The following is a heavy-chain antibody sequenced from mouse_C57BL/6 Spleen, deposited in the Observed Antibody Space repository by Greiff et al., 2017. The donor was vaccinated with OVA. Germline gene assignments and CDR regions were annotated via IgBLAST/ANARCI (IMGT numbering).Heavy chain of an antibody. J-gene: IGHJ4*01. CDR1: GYAFSSSW. V-gene: IGHV1-82*01. CDR2: IYPGDGDT. Sequence: QVQLKESGPELVKPGASVKISCKASGYAFSSSWMNWVKQRPGKGLEWIGRIYPGDGDTNYNGKFKGKATLTADKSSSTAYMQLSSLTSEDSAVYFCAREGGLRYYAMDYWGQGTSVTVSS. CDR3: AREGGLRYYAMDY. D-gene: IGHD2-2*01.